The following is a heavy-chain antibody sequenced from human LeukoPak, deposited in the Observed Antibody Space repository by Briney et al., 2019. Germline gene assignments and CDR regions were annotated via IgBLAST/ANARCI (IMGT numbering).Heavy chain of an antibody. CDR1: GFTFSSYG. CDR2: ISSSSSTI. V-gene: IGHV3-48*04. J-gene: IGHJ4*02. Sequence: PWGSLRLSCAASGFTFSSYGMHWVRQAPGKGLEWVSYISSSSSTIYYADSVKGRFTISRDNAKNSLYLQMNSLRAEDTAVYYCARRYFDYWGQGTLVTVSS. CDR3: ARRYFDY.